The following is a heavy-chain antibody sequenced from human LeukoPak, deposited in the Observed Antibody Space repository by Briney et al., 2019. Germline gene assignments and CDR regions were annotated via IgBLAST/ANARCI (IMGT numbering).Heavy chain of an antibody. CDR3: AADLRFDRSGGSCYSNWFDP. D-gene: IGHD2-15*01. J-gene: IGHJ5*02. CDR2: IVVGSGNT. V-gene: IGHV1-58*02. Sequence: SVKVSCKASGFTFTSSAMQWVRQARGQRLEWIGWIVVGSGNTNYAQKFQERVTITRDMSTSTAYMELSSLRSEDTAVYYCAADLRFDRSGGSCYSNWFDPWGQGTLVTVSS. CDR1: GFTFTSSA.